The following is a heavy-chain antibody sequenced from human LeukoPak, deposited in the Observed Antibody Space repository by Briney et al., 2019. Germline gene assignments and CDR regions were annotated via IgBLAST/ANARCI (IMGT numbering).Heavy chain of an antibody. CDR1: GYTFAGYY. J-gene: IGHJ5*01. V-gene: IGHV1-2*02. Sequence: GASVKVSCKASGYTFAGYYIHRVRQAPGQGLEWMGWINSNSSDTNYAQTFEGRVTMTRDTSISTAFMELSSLRSDDTAVYYCARVLFNSGYDSWGQGTLVTVSS. D-gene: IGHD3-9*01. CDR2: INSNSSDT. CDR3: ARVLFNSGYDS.